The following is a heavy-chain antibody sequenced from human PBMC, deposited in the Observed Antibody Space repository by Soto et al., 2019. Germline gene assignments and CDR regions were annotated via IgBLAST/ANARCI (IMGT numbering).Heavy chain of an antibody. J-gene: IGHJ4*02. V-gene: IGHV1-69*01. D-gene: IGHD6-6*01. CDR1: GGTFSSYA. CDR2: IIPIFGTA. CDR3: ARDLGVRPPIAARPFDY. Sequence: QVQLVQSGAEVKKPGSSVKVSCKASGGTFSSYAISWVRQAPGQGLEWMGGIIPIFGTANHAPKFQGRVTITADESTSTAYMALSSLRSEDTAVYYCARDLGVRPPIAARPFDYWGQGTLVTVSS.